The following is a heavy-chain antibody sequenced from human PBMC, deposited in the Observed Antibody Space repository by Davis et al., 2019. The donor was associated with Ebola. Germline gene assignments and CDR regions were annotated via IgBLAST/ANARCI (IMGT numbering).Heavy chain of an antibody. CDR1: GFTFSSYS. CDR2: ISSSSSTI. J-gene: IGHJ6*02. CDR3: ARDSDLIAAAALDV. D-gene: IGHD6-13*01. Sequence: PGGSLRLSCAASGFTFSSYSMNWVRQAPGKGLEWVSYISSSSSTIYYADSVKGRFTISRDNAKNSLYLQMNSLRAEDTAVYYCARDSDLIAAAALDVWGQGTTVTVSS. V-gene: IGHV3-48*04.